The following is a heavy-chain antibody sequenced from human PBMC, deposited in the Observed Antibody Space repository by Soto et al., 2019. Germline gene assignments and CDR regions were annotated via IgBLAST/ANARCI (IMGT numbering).Heavy chain of an antibody. CDR2: IIPIFGTA. V-gene: IGHV1-69*01. J-gene: IGHJ3*02. Sequence: QGLEWMGGIIPIFGTANYAQKLQGRVTITADESTSTAYMELSSLRSEDTAVYYCARPTGPGSYSKSHNALDICGQAPMVTVS. CDR3: ARPTGPGSYSKSHNALDI. D-gene: IGHD3-10*01.